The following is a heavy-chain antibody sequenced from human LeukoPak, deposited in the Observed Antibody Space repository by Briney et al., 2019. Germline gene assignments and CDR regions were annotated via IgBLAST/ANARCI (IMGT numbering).Heavy chain of an antibody. V-gene: IGHV4-39*07. CDR2: IYKTGST. CDR3: ARGGLISLANTPLGAFDI. D-gene: IGHD3/OR15-3a*01. CDR1: GGSISTSTYY. J-gene: IGHJ3*02. Sequence: SETLSLSCIVSGGSISTSTYYWAWVRQPPGKGLEWIGSIYKTGSTNYSPSLKSRVTISVDTSKNQFSLQLNSVTPEDTAIYYCARGGLISLANTPLGAFDIWGQGTMVSVSS.